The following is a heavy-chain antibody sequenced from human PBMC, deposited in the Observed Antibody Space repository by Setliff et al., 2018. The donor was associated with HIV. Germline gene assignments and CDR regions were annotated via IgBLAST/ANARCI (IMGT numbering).Heavy chain of an antibody. J-gene: IGHJ3*02. CDR2: IYHTGRT. V-gene: IGHV4-39*07. D-gene: IGHD3-22*01. CDR1: GGSIDNNKYY. Sequence: PSETLSLTCSVSGGSIDNNKYYWTWIRQPPGKGLEWTGSIYHTGRTYYNRSLESRLTISIDTSKNQFSLKLKSVTAADTAVYYCAREDTTGYYSLSAFDIWGQGTLVTVSS. CDR3: AREDTTGYYSLSAFDI.